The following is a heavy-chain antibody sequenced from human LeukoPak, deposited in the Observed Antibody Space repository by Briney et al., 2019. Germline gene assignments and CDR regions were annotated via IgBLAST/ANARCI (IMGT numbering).Heavy chain of an antibody. J-gene: IGHJ5*02. D-gene: IGHD5-12*01. CDR3: ARGPDSGYDHWFDP. V-gene: IGHV1-8*02. Sequence: ASVKVSCKASGYTFTSYGISWVRQAPGQGLEWMGWMNPNSGNTGYAQKFQGRVTMTRNTSISTAYMELSSLRSEDTAVYYCARGPDSGYDHWFDPWGQGTLVTVSS. CDR1: GYTFTSYG. CDR2: MNPNSGNT.